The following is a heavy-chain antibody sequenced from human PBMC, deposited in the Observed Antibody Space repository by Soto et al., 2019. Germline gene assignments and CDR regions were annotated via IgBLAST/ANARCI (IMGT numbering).Heavy chain of an antibody. CDR3: ARGIYYDFWSGYNPTYYYYMDV. D-gene: IGHD3-3*01. Sequence: ASETLSLTCTVSGGSISSYYWRWIRQPPGKGLEWIGYIYYSGSTNYNPSLKSRVTISVDTSKNQFSLKLSSVTAADTAVYYCARGIYYDFWSGYNPTYYYYMDVWGKGTTVTVSS. V-gene: IGHV4-59*01. CDR2: IYYSGST. J-gene: IGHJ6*03. CDR1: GGSISSYY.